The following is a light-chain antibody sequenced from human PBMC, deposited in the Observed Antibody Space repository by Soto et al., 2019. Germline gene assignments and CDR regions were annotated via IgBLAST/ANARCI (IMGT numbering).Light chain of an antibody. CDR1: QSVSSN. CDR2: GAS. CDR3: QQYDISPWT. Sequence: EIVMTQSPDTLSVSPGERATLSCRASQSVSSNLAWYQQKPGQAPRLLIYGASSRATGIPDRFSGSGSGTDFTLTISSLEPEDFAVYYCQQYDISPWTFGQGTKVDIK. J-gene: IGKJ1*01. V-gene: IGKV3D-15*01.